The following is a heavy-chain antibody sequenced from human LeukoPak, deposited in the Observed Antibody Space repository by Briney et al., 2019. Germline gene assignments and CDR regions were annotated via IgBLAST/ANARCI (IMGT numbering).Heavy chain of an antibody. Sequence: GGSLRLSCTASGFNFNTNAMTWVRQAPGKGLECVSAITAGSDATYYADSVKGRSTISRDNSQNTLFLQLNILIVEDTAVYFCAKSFVSNSSSQLPIEFCGHGSLVTVSS. D-gene: IGHD2/OR15-2a*01. CDR1: GFNFNTNA. CDR3: AKSFVSNSSSQLPIEF. V-gene: IGHV3-23*01. CDR2: ITAGSDAT. J-gene: IGHJ4*01.